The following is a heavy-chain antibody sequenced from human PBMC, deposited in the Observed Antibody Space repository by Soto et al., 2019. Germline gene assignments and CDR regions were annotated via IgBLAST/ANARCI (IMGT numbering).Heavy chain of an antibody. J-gene: IGHJ4*02. Sequence: QVQLVQSGAEVKKPGSSVKVSCKASGGTFSSYTISWVRQAPAQGLEWMGRIIPILGIANYAQKFQGTVTITADKSTSTAYMELSSLRSEDTAVYYCAGGGSGSGFDYWGQGTLVTVSS. CDR2: IIPILGIA. D-gene: IGHD3-10*01. V-gene: IGHV1-69*02. CDR1: GGTFSSYT. CDR3: AGGGSGSGFDY.